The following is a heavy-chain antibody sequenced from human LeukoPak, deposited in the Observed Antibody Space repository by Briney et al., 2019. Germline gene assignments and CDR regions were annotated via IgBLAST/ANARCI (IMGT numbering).Heavy chain of an antibody. D-gene: IGHD6-19*01. CDR1: GFTVSSNF. CDR2: IYGGGST. V-gene: IGHV3-53*01. CDR3: ATWPGGWYGEDS. Sequence: GGSLRLSCAASGFTVSSNFMSWVRQAPGKGLEWVSVIYGGGSTYYADSVKGRFTISRDTSTNALHLQMNSLRAEDTAVYYCATWPGGWYGEDSWGQGTLVTVSS. J-gene: IGHJ4*02.